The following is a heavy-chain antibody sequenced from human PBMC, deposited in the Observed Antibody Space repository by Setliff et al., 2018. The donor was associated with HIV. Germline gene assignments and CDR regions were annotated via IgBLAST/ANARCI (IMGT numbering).Heavy chain of an antibody. J-gene: IGHJ5*02. V-gene: IGHV3-7*01. Sequence: PGGSLRLSCAASGFTFSSNWMNWVRQAPGKGLEWVASINRDGSEIHYVGSVQGRFTISRANAKNSLYLQLNSLRAEDTAVYYCARADADSFPPSSFDPWGQGTLVTVSS. CDR1: GFTFSSNW. CDR3: ARADADSFPPSSFDP. CDR2: INRDGSEI.